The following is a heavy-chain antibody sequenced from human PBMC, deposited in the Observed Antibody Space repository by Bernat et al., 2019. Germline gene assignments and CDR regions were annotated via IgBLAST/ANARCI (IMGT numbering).Heavy chain of an antibody. CDR2: IWYDGSNA. V-gene: IGHV3-33*06. Sequence: QVQLVESGGGVVQPGRSLRLSCAASGFTFSSYGMHWVRQAPGKGLEWVAVIWYDGSNAYYADSVKGRFTISRDNSKNTLYLQMNSLRAEDTAVYYWAKWRSNYDSRGYNNWGQGTLVTVSS. CDR3: AKWRSNYDSRGYNN. CDR1: GFTFSSYG. D-gene: IGHD3-22*01. J-gene: IGHJ4*02.